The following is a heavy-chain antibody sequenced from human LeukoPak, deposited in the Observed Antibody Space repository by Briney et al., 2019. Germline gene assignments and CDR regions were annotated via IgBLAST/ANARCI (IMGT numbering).Heavy chain of an antibody. D-gene: IGHD3-10*01. J-gene: IGHJ4*02. CDR1: GFTFSSYA. CDR2: ISGSGGST. CDR3: AKDLAGYYGSGSYYNDY. V-gene: IGHV3-23*01. Sequence: PGGSLRLSCAAPGFTFSSYALSWVRQAPGKGLGGGSAISGSGGSTYYADSVKGRFTISRDNSKNTLYLQMNSLRAEDTAVYYCAKDLAGYYGSGSYYNDYWGQGTLVTVSS.